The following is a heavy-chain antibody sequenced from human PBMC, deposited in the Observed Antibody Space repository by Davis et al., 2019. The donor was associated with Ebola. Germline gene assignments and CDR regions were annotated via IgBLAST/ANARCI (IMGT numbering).Heavy chain of an antibody. V-gene: IGHV3-11*01. CDR3: AKTYCSRASCSWEHHYYYYYMDV. CDR1: GFTFSDYY. CDR2: IGPSGNSF. J-gene: IGHJ6*03. D-gene: IGHD2-2*01. Sequence: GESLKISCEVSGFTFSDYYMSWIRQAPEKGLEWIAYIGPSGNSFYCADSVKGRFTISRDNAKNTLYLQMNSLRAEDTAIYYCAKTYCSRASCSWEHHYYYYYMDVWGKGTTVTVSS.